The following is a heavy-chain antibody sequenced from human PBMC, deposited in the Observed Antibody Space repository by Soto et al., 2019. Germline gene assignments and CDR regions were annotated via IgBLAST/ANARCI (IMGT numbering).Heavy chain of an antibody. CDR2: ISGSGSNT. Sequence: GGSLRLSCVASGFSFSTYAMSWVRQAPGKGLEWVSGISGSGSNTFYSDSVKGRFTISRDNSKNTMFLQMKSLRAEDTAVYFCARGVRLNFDSWGQGTPVTVSS. D-gene: IGHD4-17*01. V-gene: IGHV3-23*01. J-gene: IGHJ4*02. CDR1: GFSFSTYA. CDR3: ARGVRLNFDS.